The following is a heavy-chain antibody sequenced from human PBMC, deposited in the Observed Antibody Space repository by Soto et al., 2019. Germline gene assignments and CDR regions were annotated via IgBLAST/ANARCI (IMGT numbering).Heavy chain of an antibody. Sequence: HPGGSLRLSCAASGFTFSSYSMNWVRQAQGKGLEWVSAIISKGGSTYYANSVKGRFTISRDNSKNTLYLQMGSLRAEDMAVYYCAREGYCSSTSCYSFDYWGQGTLVTVSS. CDR2: IISKGGST. D-gene: IGHD2-2*01. J-gene: IGHJ4*02. CDR3: AREGYCSSTSCYSFDY. CDR1: GFTFSSYS. V-gene: IGHV3-64*01.